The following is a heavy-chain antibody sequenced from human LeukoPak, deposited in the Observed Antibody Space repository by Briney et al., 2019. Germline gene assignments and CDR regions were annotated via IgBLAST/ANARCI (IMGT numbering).Heavy chain of an antibody. CDR2: IIPIFGTA. V-gene: IGHV1-69*13. D-gene: IGHD2-15*01. CDR3: ASPVVYCSGGSCYSLDY. J-gene: IGHJ4*02. CDR1: GGTFSSYA. Sequence: SVKVSCKASGGTFSSYAISWVRQAPGQGLEWMGGIIPIFGTANYAQKFQGRVTITADESTSTAYMELSSLRSEDTAVYYCASPVVYCSGGSCYSLDYWGQGTLVTVSS.